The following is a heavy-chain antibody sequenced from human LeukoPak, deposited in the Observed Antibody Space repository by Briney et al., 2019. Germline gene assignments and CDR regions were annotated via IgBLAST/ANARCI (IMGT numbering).Heavy chain of an antibody. Sequence: GGSLRLPCAASGFIFRNYEFNWVRQAPGKGLEWIAYIRTSASTIYYADSVKGRFTISRDNVQNSLHLQMNTLRAEDTATYYCVRGASSGWSLFDYWGQGNLVAVSS. CDR2: IRTSASTI. J-gene: IGHJ4*02. V-gene: IGHV3-48*03. CDR1: GFIFRNYE. CDR3: VRGASSGWSLFDY. D-gene: IGHD6-13*01.